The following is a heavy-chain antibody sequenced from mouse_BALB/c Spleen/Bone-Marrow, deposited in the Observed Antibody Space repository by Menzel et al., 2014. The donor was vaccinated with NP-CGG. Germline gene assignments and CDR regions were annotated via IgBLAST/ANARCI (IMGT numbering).Heavy chain of an antibody. J-gene: IGHJ2*01. D-gene: IGHD2-14*01. V-gene: IGHV14-3*02. Sequence: EVKLMESGAELVKPGASVKLSCTASGFNIXDTYMHWVKQRPGQGLEWIGRIDPANGNTKYDPKFQGKATITADTSSNTAYLQLSSLTSEDTAVYYCARYRLGTYFDYWGQGTTLTVSS. CDR2: IDPANGNT. CDR1: GFNIXDTY. CDR3: ARYRLGTYFDY.